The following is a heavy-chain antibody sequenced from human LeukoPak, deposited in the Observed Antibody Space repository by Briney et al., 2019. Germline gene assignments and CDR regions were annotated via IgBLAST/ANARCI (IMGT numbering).Heavy chain of an antibody. V-gene: IGHV4-39*02. CDR2: IYYSGNT. Sequence: SETLSLTCTVSGVSISSSNSYWGWIRQPPGKGLEWIGSIYYSGNTYYNASLKSQVSISIDTSKNHFSLRLNSVTAADTAVYYCTRDSSGTVTSYYYYYMDVWGKGTTVIISS. CDR1: GVSISSSNSY. D-gene: IGHD3-10*01. CDR3: TRDSSGTVTSYYYYYMDV. J-gene: IGHJ6*03.